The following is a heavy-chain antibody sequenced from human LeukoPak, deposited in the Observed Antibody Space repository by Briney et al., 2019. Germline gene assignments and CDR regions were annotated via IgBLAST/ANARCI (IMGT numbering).Heavy chain of an antibody. CDR2: ISGSSLDT. V-gene: IGHV3-23*01. J-gene: IGHJ4*02. CDR1: GGTISSYA. D-gene: IGHD2/OR15-2a*01. CDR3: AKRIEDYLDY. Sequence: PAGSLTLACAAAGGTISSYAMTWVRQPPGEGLEWVSSISGSSLDTYYTASVKGRFTITRDNSKNMLYLEMNSLRAEDTAVYYCAKRIEDYLDYWGQGTMVTVSS.